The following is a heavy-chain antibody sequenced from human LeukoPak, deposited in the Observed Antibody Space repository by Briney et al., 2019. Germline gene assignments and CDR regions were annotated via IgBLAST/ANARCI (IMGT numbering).Heavy chain of an antibody. D-gene: IGHD5-18*01. Sequence: ASVKVSCKASGYTFTNYGINWVRQAPGQGLEWMGWISAYNGNTNYAQKLQGRVTMTRDTSTSTVFMELSSLRSEDTAVYYCARGRGYSYGLNYWGQGTLVTVSS. CDR2: ISAYNGNT. CDR1: GYTFTNYG. J-gene: IGHJ4*02. CDR3: ARGRGYSYGLNY. V-gene: IGHV1-18*01.